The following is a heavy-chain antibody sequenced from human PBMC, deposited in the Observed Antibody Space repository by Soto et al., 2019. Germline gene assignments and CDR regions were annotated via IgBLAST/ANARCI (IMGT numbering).Heavy chain of an antibody. CDR3: ARQDSFVRGKEGYYMDV. CDR1: GGSISSYY. V-gene: IGHV4-59*01. CDR2: IYYSGST. J-gene: IGHJ6*03. Sequence: SETLSLTCTVSGGSISSYYWSWIRQPPGKGLEWIGYIYYSGSTNYNPSLKSRVTISVDTSKNQFSLKLSSVTAADTAVYYCARQDSFVRGKEGYYMDVWGKGTTVTVSS. D-gene: IGHD3-10*02.